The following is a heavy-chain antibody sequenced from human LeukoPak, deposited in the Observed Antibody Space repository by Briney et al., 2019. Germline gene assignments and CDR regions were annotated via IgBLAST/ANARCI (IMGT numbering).Heavy chain of an antibody. CDR3: ARGSRFGEFPTDY. CDR1: GFTFSSYW. D-gene: IGHD3-10*01. CDR2: INHSGST. V-gene: IGHV4-34*01. Sequence: GSLRLSCEASGFTFSSYWMNWVRQPPGKGLEWIGEINHSGSTNYNPSLKSRVTISVDTSKNQFSLKLSSVTAADTAVYYCARGSRFGEFPTDYWGQGTLVTVSS. J-gene: IGHJ4*02.